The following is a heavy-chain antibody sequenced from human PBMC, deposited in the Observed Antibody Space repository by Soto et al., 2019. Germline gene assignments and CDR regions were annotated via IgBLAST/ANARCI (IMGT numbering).Heavy chain of an antibody. CDR3: VREGVAPYYYYGMDV. CDR2: ISSYNGDT. Sequence: QVQLVQSGAEVKKPGASVKVSCKASGYTFTRSGISWVRQAPGQGPEWMGWISSYNGDTNYAQTFQGRVTMTTDTSTSTAYMALRSLRSDDTAVYYCVREGVAPYYYYGMDVWGQGTPVTVSS. D-gene: IGHD5-12*01. CDR1: GYTFTRSG. J-gene: IGHJ6*02. V-gene: IGHV1-18*01.